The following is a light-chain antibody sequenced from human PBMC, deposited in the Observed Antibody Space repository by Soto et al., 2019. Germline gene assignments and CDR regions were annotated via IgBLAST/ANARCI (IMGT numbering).Light chain of an antibody. J-gene: IGKJ1*01. CDR3: QQYGSSPVT. V-gene: IGKV3-20*01. CDR1: QSVSSSY. Sequence: EIVLTQSPGTLSLSPGERATLSCRASQSVSSSYLAWYQQKPGQAPRLLIYGASSRATGIPDRFSGSGSGTDFTLTISRLEPEDFALYYCQQYGSSPVTFGQGTKVDI. CDR2: GAS.